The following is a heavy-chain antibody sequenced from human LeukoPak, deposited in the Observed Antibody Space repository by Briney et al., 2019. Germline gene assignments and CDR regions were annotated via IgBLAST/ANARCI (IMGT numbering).Heavy chain of an antibody. D-gene: IGHD3-10*01. CDR1: GGTFSSYA. V-gene: IGHV1-69*01. CDR3: ARFSYAYYYGSGSYRYNWFDP. J-gene: IGHJ5*02. Sequence: GSSVKVSCKASGGTFSSYAISWVRQAPGQGLEWMGGIIPIFGTANYAQTFQGRVTITADESTSTAYMELSSLRSEDTAVYYCARFSYAYYYGSGSYRYNWFDPWGQGTLVTVSS. CDR2: IIPIFGTA.